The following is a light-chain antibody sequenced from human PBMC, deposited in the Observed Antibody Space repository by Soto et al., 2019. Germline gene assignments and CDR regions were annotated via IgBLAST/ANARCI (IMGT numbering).Light chain of an antibody. Sequence: DIQMTQSPSTLSASVGDGVTITCRASQSIGSGLAWYQQRPGKAPKLLIYKATNLQEGVTSRFSGSGSGTDFSLTISSLQPVDSATYYCQQYNDFQYTFGQGTKLEI. V-gene: IGKV1-5*03. CDR1: QSIGSG. CDR3: QQYNDFQYT. CDR2: KAT. J-gene: IGKJ2*01.